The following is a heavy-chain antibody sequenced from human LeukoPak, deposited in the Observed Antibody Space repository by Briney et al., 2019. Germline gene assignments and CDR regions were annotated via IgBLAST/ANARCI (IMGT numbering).Heavy chain of an antibody. CDR2: ISGSGGST. CDR1: GFTFSSYA. J-gene: IGHJ5*02. Sequence: PGGSLRLSCAASGFTFSSYAMSWVRQAPGKGLEWVSAISGSGGSTYYADSVKGRFTISRDNSENTLYLQMNSLRAEDTAVYYYAKDPTTGTTPNWFDPWGQGTLVTVSS. V-gene: IGHV3-23*01. D-gene: IGHD1-1*01. CDR3: AKDPTTGTTPNWFDP.